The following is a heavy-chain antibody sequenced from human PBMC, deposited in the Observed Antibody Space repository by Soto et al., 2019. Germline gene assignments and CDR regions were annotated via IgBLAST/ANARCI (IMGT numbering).Heavy chain of an antibody. CDR3: ASSGDYVGTNWFDP. D-gene: IGHD4-17*01. Sequence: GGSLRLSCAASGFTFCSYSMNWVRQAPGKGLEWVSSISSSSSYIYYADSVKGRFTISRDNAKNSLYLQMNSLRAEDTAVYYCASSGDYVGTNWFDPWGQGTLVTVSS. CDR1: GFTFCSYS. V-gene: IGHV3-21*01. CDR2: ISSSSSYI. J-gene: IGHJ5*02.